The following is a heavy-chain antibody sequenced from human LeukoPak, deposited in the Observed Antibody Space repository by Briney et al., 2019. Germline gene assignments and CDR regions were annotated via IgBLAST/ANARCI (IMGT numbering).Heavy chain of an antibody. CDR2: MNPEDGVT. V-gene: IGHV1-8*01. J-gene: IGHJ4*02. Sequence: GASVKVSCKASGYTFSNYDISWVRQATGQGLGWMGWMNPEDGVTGYTQKFQGRVTLTRDTSINTAYMELVSLRSEDTAVYFCARAVRRQLLSDNWGQGTLVFVSS. CDR3: ARAVRRQLLSDN. D-gene: IGHD2-2*01. CDR1: GYTFSNYD.